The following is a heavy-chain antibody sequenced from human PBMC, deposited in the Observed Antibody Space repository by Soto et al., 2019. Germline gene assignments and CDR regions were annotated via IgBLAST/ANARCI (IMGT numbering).Heavy chain of an antibody. CDR2: IYWDDDK. CDR3: AHRPYGYKYYFDY. V-gene: IGHV2-5*02. Sequence: QITLKESGPTLVKPTQTLTLTCTFSAFSLSTRGVGVGWFRQPPGRALEWLALIYWDDDKRYSPSLQNRLTITRDTSKTQVVLTMTNMDPVDTATYYCAHRPYGYKYYFDYWGQGTLVTVSS. J-gene: IGHJ4*02. D-gene: IGHD5-18*01. CDR1: AFSLSTRGVG.